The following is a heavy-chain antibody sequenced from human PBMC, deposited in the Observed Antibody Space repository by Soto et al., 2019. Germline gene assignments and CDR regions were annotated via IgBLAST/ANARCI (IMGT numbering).Heavy chain of an antibody. D-gene: IGHD5-12*01. CDR1: GFTFSSYA. CDR2: ISGSAGST. CDR3: AKDRDIVTTILHY. Sequence: EVQLLESGGGLVQPGGSLRLSCAASGFTFSSYAMSWVRQAPGKGLDWVSGISGSAGSTYYADSVKGRFTISRDNSKNTLYLQMNSLRAEDTAVYYCAKDRDIVTTILHYWGQGTLVTVSS. J-gene: IGHJ4*02. V-gene: IGHV3-23*01.